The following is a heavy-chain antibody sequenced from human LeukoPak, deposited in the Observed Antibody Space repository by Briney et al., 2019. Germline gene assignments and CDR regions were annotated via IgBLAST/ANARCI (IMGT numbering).Heavy chain of an antibody. CDR1: GFTFSSYA. J-gene: IGHJ4*02. CDR3: AKAMSTDHYDSRGFYRVDFDS. V-gene: IGHV3-23*01. Sequence: PGGSLRLSCAASGFTFSSYAMSWVRQAPGKGLEWVSDLSNSGGSTHYADSVKGRFTISRDNSKSTLYLQLSSLRAEDTAVYYCAKAMSTDHYDSRGFYRVDFDSWGQGTLVTVSS. D-gene: IGHD3-22*01. CDR2: LSNSGGST.